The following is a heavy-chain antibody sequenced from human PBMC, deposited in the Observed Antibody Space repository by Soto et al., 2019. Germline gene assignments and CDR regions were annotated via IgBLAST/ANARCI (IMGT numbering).Heavy chain of an antibody. J-gene: IGHJ5*02. CDR3: ARGDSRSPVKWFDP. V-gene: IGHV3-74*01. D-gene: IGHD6-6*01. CDR2: INTDGSST. Sequence: EMQLVESGGGLAQPGGSLRLSCATSGFTFNNYWMHWVRQAPGKGLVWVSRINTDGSSTTYSDSVKGRFTISRDKAKNTLYLLMNSLTAEETAVYYCARGDSRSPVKWFDPWGKGVMVTVSS. CDR1: GFTFNNYW.